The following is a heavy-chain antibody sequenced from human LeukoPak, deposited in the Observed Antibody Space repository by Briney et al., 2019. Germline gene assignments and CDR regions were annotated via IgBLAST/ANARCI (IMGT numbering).Heavy chain of an antibody. CDR2: IYHSGST. CDR1: GYSISSGYY. D-gene: IGHD5-18*01. V-gene: IGHV4-38-2*02. Sequence: SETLSLTCTVSGYSISSGYYWGWIRQPPGKGLEWIGSIYHSGSTYYNPSLKSRVTMSIDTSKKQFSLKLSSVTAADTAVYYCARVREYSYGDYWGQGTLVTVSS. J-gene: IGHJ4*02. CDR3: ARVREYSYGDY.